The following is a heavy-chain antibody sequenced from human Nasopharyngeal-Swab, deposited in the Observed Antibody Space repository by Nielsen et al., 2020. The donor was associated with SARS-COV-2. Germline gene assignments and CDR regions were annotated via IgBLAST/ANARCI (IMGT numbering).Heavy chain of an antibody. CDR2: ISSSSSYI. J-gene: IGHJ6*02. V-gene: IGHV3-21*01. D-gene: IGHD4-11*01. CDR1: GFTFSSYS. CDR3: ARRDTVTHYYYYYGMDV. Sequence: GESLKISCAASGFTFSSYSMNWVRQAPGKGLEWVSSISSSSSYIYSADSVKGRFTISRDNAKNSLYLQMNSLRAEDTAVYYCARRDTVTHYYYYYGMDVWGQGTTVTVSS.